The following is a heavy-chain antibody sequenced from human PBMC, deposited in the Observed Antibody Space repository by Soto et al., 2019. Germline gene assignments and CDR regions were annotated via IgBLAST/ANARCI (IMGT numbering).Heavy chain of an antibody. J-gene: IGHJ4*02. CDR1: GYTFTHYY. CDR3: ATSVNSAMAFDY. Sequence: ASVKVSCKASGYTFTHYYIHWVRQAPGHGLEWMGIINPNGGITTYAQKFRAGFSMTRDTSTSTVYLELSSLRSEDSAVYYCATSVNSAMAFDYWGQGTLVTVSS. CDR2: INPNGGIT. D-gene: IGHD5-18*01. V-gene: IGHV1-46*01.